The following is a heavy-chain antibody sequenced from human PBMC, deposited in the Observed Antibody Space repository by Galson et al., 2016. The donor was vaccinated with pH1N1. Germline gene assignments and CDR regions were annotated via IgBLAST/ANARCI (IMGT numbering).Heavy chain of an antibody. CDR2: IYPGDPDT. CDR3: ARRGINGTDF. J-gene: IGHJ4*02. Sequence: QSGAEVKKSGGSLKISCKGSGYSFKSYWIAWVRQMPGKGLEWMGIIYPGDPDTRYSPSFLGQVIMSADKSISTAFLQWSSLNASDTAMYYCARRGINGTDFWGQGTLVTVSS. V-gene: IGHV5-51*01. CDR1: GYSFKSYW. D-gene: IGHD1/OR15-1a*01.